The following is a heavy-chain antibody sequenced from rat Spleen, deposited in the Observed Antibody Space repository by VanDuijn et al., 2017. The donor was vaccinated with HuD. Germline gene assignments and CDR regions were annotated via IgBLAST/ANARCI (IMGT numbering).Heavy chain of an antibody. CDR1: GYSITSSYR. Sequence: EVQLQESGPGLVKPSQSLSLTCSVTGYSITSSYRWNWIRKFPGNKLEWMGYINSEGTTNYNPSLKSRISITRDTSKNQFFLQVNSVTTEDTATYYCATYSSYIHYFDYWGQGVMVTVSS. CDR2: INSEGTT. V-gene: IGHV3-3*01. D-gene: IGHD1-2*01. CDR3: ATYSSYIHYFDY. J-gene: IGHJ2*01.